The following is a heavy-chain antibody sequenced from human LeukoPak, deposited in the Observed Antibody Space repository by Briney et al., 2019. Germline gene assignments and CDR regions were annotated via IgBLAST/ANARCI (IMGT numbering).Heavy chain of an antibody. V-gene: IGHV4-39*07. CDR3: ARGNLMVRGVASGAFDI. CDR2: IYYSGST. Sequence: SETLSLTCTVSGGSISSSSYYWGWIRQPPGKGLEWIGSIYYSGSTYYNPSLKSRVTISVDTSKNQFSLKLSSVTAADTAVYYCARGNLMVRGVASGAFDIRGQGTMVTVSS. D-gene: IGHD3-10*01. J-gene: IGHJ3*02. CDR1: GGSISSSSYY.